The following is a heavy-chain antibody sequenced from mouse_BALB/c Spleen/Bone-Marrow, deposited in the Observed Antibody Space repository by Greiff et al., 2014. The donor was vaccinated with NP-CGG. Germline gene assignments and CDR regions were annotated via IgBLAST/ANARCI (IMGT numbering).Heavy chain of an antibody. V-gene: IGHV14-3*02. CDR1: GFNIKDTY. J-gene: IGHJ4*01. D-gene: IGHD2-14*01. CDR3: AQGYDWAMDY. CDR2: IDPANGNT. Sequence: EVQLQQSGAELVKPGASVKLSCTASGFNIKDTYIHWVKQRPEQGLEWIGRIDPANGNTKYDPKFQGKATITTDTSSNTAYLQLSSQTSEDTAVYYCAQGYDWAMDYWGQGTSVTVSS.